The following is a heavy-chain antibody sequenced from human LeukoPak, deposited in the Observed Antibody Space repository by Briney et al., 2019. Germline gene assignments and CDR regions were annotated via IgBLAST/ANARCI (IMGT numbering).Heavy chain of an antibody. J-gene: IGHJ4*02. CDR3: ARDGDCSGGSCYRGEFDY. D-gene: IGHD2-15*01. V-gene: IGHV1-18*01. CDR1: GYTFTSYG. CDR2: ISAYNGNA. Sequence: ASVKVSCKASGYTFTSYGISWVRQAPGQGLEWMGWISAYNGNANYAQKLQGRVTMTTDTSTSTAYMELRSLRSDDTAVYYCARDGDCSGGSCYRGEFDYWGQGTLVTVSS.